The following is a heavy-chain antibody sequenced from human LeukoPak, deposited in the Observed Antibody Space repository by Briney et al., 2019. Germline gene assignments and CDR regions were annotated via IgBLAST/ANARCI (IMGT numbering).Heavy chain of an antibody. CDR1: GFTFSSYS. V-gene: IGHV3-21*05. J-gene: IGHJ4*02. Sequence: PGGSLRLSCAASGFTFSSYSMNWVRQAPGKGLEWVSYISSSSSYIYYADSVKGRFTISRDNAKNSLYLQMNSLRAEDTAVYYCAEIAVAGRGYWGQGTLVTVSS. CDR2: ISSSSSYI. CDR3: AEIAVAGRGY. D-gene: IGHD6-19*01.